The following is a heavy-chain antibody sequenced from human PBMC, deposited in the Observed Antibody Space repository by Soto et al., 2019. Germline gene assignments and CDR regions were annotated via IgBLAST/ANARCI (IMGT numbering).Heavy chain of an antibody. CDR2: ISSSGSTI. D-gene: IGHD3-22*01. V-gene: IGHV3-48*03. CDR1: GFTFSSYE. Sequence: GSLMLSFAASGFTFSSYEMNLVGQAPGKGLEWVSYISSSGSTIYYADSVKGRFTISRDNAKNSLYLQMNSLRAEDTAVYYCARELSYDSSGYQLDYWGQGTLVTVSS. CDR3: ARELSYDSSGYQLDY. J-gene: IGHJ4*02.